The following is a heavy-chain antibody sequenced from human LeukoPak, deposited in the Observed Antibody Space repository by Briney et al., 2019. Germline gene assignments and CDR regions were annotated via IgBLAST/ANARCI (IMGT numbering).Heavy chain of an antibody. J-gene: IGHJ4*02. Sequence: GSLRLSCAASGFTFSSYAMSWVRQPPGKGLEWIGSIYYSGSTYYNPSLRSRVTISVDTSKNQFSLKLSSVTAADTAVYYCAREVLWFGRNFDYWGQGTLVTVSS. CDR2: IYYSGST. CDR1: GFTFSSYA. D-gene: IGHD3-10*01. V-gene: IGHV4-39*07. CDR3: AREVLWFGRNFDY.